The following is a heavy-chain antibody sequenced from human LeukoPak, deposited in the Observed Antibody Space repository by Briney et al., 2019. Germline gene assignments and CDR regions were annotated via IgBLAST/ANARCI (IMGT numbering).Heavy chain of an antibody. J-gene: IGHJ4*02. Sequence: PSETLSLTCTVSGGSISSSSYYWGWIRQPPGKGLEWIGSIYYSGSTYYNPSLKSRVTISVDTSKNQFSLKLSSVTAADTAVYYCARGRVSPYWGQGTLVTVSS. CDR2: IYYSGST. V-gene: IGHV4-39*07. CDR3: ARGRVSPY. CDR1: GGSISSSSYY.